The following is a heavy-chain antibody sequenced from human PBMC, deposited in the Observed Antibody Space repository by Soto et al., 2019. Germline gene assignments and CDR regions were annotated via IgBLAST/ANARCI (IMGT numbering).Heavy chain of an antibody. D-gene: IGHD4-4*01. Sequence: EVQLLESGGGLVQPGGSLRLSCAASGFTFSTYAMAWVRQAPGKGLEWVSSISSSSGSTFYADSVKGRFTISRYNSENTMSLQMNSLRAEDTTVYYCAKHPLTVPLRFDYWGQGTLVTVSS. CDR1: GFTFSTYA. CDR3: AKHPLTVPLRFDY. J-gene: IGHJ4*02. CDR2: ISSSSGST. V-gene: IGHV3-23*01.